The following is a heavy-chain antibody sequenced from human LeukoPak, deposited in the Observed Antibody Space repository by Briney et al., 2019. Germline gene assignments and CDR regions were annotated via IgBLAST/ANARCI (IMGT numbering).Heavy chain of an antibody. V-gene: IGHV3-23*01. D-gene: IGHD3-22*01. CDR1: GFTFSSYV. CDR2: ISGSGGDT. CDR3: AKKRYDSSGYLGYFLH. J-gene: IGHJ1*01. Sequence: PGGSLRLSCAASGFTFSSYVMSWVRQAPGKGLEWVSGISGSGGDTYYADSVKGRFTISRDNSKSTLYLQMNSLRAEDTAVYYCAKKRYDSSGYLGYFLHWGQGTLVTVSS.